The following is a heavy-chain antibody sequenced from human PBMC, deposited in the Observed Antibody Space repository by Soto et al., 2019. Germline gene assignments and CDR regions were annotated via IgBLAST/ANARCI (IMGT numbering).Heavy chain of an antibody. CDR3: ARSSPDYGDYPFYFQH. Sequence: QLGGSLRLSCAASGFTVSSNYMSWVRQAPGKGLEWVSVIYSGGSTYYADSVKGRFTISRDNSKNTLYLQMNSLRAEDTAVYYCARSSPDYGDYPFYFQHWGQGTLVTVSS. V-gene: IGHV3-66*01. CDR1: GFTVSSNY. CDR2: IYSGGST. J-gene: IGHJ1*01. D-gene: IGHD4-17*01.